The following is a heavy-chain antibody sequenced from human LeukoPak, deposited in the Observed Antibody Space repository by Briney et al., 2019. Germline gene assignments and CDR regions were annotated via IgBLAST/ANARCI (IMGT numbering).Heavy chain of an antibody. Sequence: GGSLRLSCAASGFTFSSYWMSWVRQAPGKGLEWVANIKQDGSEKYYVDSVKGRFTISRDNAKNSLYLQMNSLRAEDTAVYYCARDPYSSSWYLDYYYYGMDVWGQGTMVTVSS. V-gene: IGHV3-7*01. CDR2: IKQDGSEK. D-gene: IGHD6-13*01. CDR3: ARDPYSSSWYLDYYYYGMDV. CDR1: GFTFSSYW. J-gene: IGHJ6*02.